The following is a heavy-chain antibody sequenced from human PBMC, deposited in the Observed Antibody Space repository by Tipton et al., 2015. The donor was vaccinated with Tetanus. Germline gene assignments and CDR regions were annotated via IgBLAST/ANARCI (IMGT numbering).Heavy chain of an antibody. V-gene: IGHV4-30-2*01. Sequence: TLSLTCAVSGGLLSTGGYSWGWIRQPPGQGLEWIGYVYHTGSTYYNPSLRGRVTISTVGSKNHVSLRLTSVTAADTALYYCARGGVDTARGGYFDYWGQGSLVTVSS. CDR3: ARGGVDTARGGYFDY. CDR2: VYHTGST. D-gene: IGHD5-18*01. CDR1: GGLLSTGGYS. J-gene: IGHJ4*02.